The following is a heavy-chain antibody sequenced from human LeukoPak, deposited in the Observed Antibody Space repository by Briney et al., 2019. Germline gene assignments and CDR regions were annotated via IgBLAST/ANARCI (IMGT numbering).Heavy chain of an antibody. CDR2: IYHSGST. J-gene: IGHJ4*02. V-gene: IGHV4-30-2*01. CDR1: GGSISIGGYS. CDR3: ARGAGIAAAGIPYYFDY. D-gene: IGHD6-13*01. Sequence: SETLSLTCAVSGGSISIGGYSWSWIRQPPGKGLEWIGYIYHSGSTYYNPSLKSRVTISVDRSKNQFSRKLRSVTAADTAVDYCARGAGIAAAGIPYYFDYWGQGTLVTVSS.